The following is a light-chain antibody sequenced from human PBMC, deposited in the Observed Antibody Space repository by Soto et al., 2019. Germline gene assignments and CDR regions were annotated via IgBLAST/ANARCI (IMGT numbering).Light chain of an antibody. J-gene: IGKJ4*01. CDR2: LVY. CDR3: MRPLQPALT. CDR1: KSLLHRNGYNN. V-gene: IGKV2-28*01. Sequence: DIVMTKSQLSMPVTPEEPASISCRSSKSLLHRNGYNNLDWYLPTPGQSPQLLIHLVYNRASGVPDRSRGSGSGTDFTLKISRVEAEDGGVYYCMRPLQPALTFDGGTNVEL.